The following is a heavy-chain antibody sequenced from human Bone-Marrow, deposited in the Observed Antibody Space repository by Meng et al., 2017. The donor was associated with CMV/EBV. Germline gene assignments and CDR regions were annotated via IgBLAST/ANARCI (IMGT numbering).Heavy chain of an antibody. Sequence: GESLKISCAASGFTFSSYEMNWVRQAPGKGLEWVANIKQDGSEKDYVDSVKGRFTISRDNAKNSLYLQMNSLRAEDTAIYYCTRDHIAAGDYWGQGTLVTVSS. CDR1: GFTFSSYE. CDR2: IKQDGSEK. J-gene: IGHJ4*02. D-gene: IGHD6-13*01. V-gene: IGHV3-7*01. CDR3: TRDHIAAGDY.